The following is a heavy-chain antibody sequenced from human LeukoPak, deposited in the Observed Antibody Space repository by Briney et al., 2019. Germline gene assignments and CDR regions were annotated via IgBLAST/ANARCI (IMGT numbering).Heavy chain of an antibody. Sequence: AASVTVSFTSSGGTFTIYAISWVRQAPGQGLEWMGGIITIFGTANYAQKFQGRVTITTDESTSTAYMELSSLRSEDTAVYYCARSKLNYGSGSYYSADHWGQGTLVTVSS. D-gene: IGHD3-10*01. V-gene: IGHV1-69*05. J-gene: IGHJ4*02. CDR3: ARSKLNYGSGSYYSADH. CDR1: GGTFTIYA. CDR2: IITIFGTA.